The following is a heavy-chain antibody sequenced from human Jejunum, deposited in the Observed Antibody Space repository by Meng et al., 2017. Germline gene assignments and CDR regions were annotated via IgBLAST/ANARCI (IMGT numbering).Heavy chain of an antibody. D-gene: IGHD5-12*01. Sequence: GESLKISCEASGYSFSTYWIAWVRQMPGKGLEWVGIIYCGDSETRYSPSFEGQVTISADTSISTAYLQWRSLKASDTAIYYCARDVGDGVGYASLGYWGQGTLVTVSS. CDR2: IYCGDSET. CDR3: ARDVGDGVGYASLGY. V-gene: IGHV5-51*01. CDR1: GYSFSTYW. J-gene: IGHJ1*01.